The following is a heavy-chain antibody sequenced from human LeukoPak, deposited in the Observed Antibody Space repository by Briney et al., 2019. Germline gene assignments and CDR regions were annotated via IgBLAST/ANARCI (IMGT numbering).Heavy chain of an antibody. CDR3: ARLVVVTAKNYYFDY. D-gene: IGHD2-21*02. J-gene: IGHJ4*02. Sequence: GGSLRLSCEASGFTFGSYAMSWVRQAPGKGLEWVSGVSNTGTTTYYAESVKGRFTVSRDNAKNSLFLQMNSLRAEDTAIYYCARLVVVTAKNYYFDYWGQGTLVTVSS. CDR2: VSNTGTTT. V-gene: IGHV3-23*01. CDR1: GFTFGSYA.